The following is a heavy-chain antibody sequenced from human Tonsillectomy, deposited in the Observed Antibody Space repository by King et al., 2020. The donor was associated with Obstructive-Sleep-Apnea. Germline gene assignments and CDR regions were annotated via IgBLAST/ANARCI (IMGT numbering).Heavy chain of an antibody. CDR2: IFYSGST. J-gene: IGHJ4*02. V-gene: IGHV4-59*08. CDR1: GGSISGYY. CDR3: ARHVSSAWDESQIDF. D-gene: IGHD6-19*01. Sequence: QLQESGPGLVKPSETLSLICTVFGGSISGYYWSWIRQPPGKVLEWSGYIFYSGSTNYNPSLSGRVTVSVDTSKNQFSLRLTSVNAADTAVYYCARHVSSAWDESQIDFWGQGTLVTVSS.